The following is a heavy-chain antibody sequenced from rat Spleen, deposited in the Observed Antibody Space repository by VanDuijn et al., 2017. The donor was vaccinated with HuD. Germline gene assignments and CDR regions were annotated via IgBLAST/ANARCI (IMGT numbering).Heavy chain of an antibody. CDR3: ARELPGYNPFDY. Sequence: QVQLKESGPGLVQPSQTLSLTCTVSGFSLTSNSVHWVRQPPGKGLEWMGVIWGNGNTNYTSALKSRLSISRDTSKSQVFLKMNNLQTEDTATYYCARELPGYNPFDYWGQGTLVTVSS. J-gene: IGHJ3*01. V-gene: IGHV2S54*01. CDR1: GFSLTSNS. D-gene: IGHD1-4*01. CDR2: IWGNGNT.